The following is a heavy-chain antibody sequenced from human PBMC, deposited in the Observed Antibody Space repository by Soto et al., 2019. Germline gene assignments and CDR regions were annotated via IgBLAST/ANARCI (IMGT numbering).Heavy chain of an antibody. Sequence: PSETLSLTCTVSGGSISSYYWSWIRQPPGKGLEWIGYIYYSGSTNYNPSLKSRVTISVDTSKNQFSLKLSSVTAADTAVYYCARGRVTMVRGRKVDAFDIWGQGTMVTVSS. CDR3: ARGRVTMVRGRKVDAFDI. CDR1: GGSISSYY. J-gene: IGHJ3*02. D-gene: IGHD3-10*01. V-gene: IGHV4-59*01. CDR2: IYYSGST.